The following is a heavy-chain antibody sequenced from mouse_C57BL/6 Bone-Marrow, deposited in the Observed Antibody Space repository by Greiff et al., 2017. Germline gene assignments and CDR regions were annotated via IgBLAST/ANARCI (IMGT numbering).Heavy chain of an antibody. CDR2: ISDGGSYT. D-gene: IGHD1-1*01. J-gene: IGHJ2*01. V-gene: IGHV5-4*01. Sequence: VKLMESGGGLVKPGGSLKLSCAASGFTFSSYAMSWVRQTPEKRLEWVATISDGGSYTYYPDNVKGRFTISRDNAKNNLYLQMSHLKSEDTAMYYCARDRALLRYFDYWGQGTTLTVSS. CDR3: ARDRALLRYFDY. CDR1: GFTFSSYA.